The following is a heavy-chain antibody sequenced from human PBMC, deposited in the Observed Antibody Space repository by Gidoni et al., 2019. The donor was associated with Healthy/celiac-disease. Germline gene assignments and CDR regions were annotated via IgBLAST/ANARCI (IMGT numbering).Heavy chain of an antibody. CDR1: GFTFSSYE. CDR3: AREDGPYYFDY. J-gene: IGHJ4*02. V-gene: IGHV3-48*03. Sequence: EVQLVESGGGLVQPGGPLRLSCAASGFTFSSYEMNWVRQAPGKGLEWVSYISSSGSTIYYADSVKGRFTISRDNAKNSLYLQMNSLRAEDTAVYYCAREDGPYYFDYWGQGTLVTVSS. CDR2: ISSSGSTI.